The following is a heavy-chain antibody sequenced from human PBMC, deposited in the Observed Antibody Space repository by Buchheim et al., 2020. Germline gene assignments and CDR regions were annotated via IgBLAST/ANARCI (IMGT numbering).Heavy chain of an antibody. CDR2: INHSGST. V-gene: IGHV4-34*01. J-gene: IGHJ5*02. D-gene: IGHD2-2*01. Sequence: QVQLQQWGAGLLKPSETLSLTCAVYGGSFSGYYWSWIRQPPGKGLEWIGEINHSGSTNYNPSLKSRVTISVDTSKNQLSLKLSSVTAAGTAVYYCAKSSSIVVVPAATEVGWFDPWGQGTL. CDR1: GGSFSGYY. CDR3: AKSSSIVVVPAATEVGWFDP.